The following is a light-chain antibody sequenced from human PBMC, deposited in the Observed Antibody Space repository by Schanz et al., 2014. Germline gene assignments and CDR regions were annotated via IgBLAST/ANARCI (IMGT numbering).Light chain of an antibody. CDR2: AAS. CDR3: QRYYSGRG. CDR1: QGISSY. V-gene: IGKV1-17*03. J-gene: IGKJ2*03. Sequence: DIQMTQSPSAMSASVGDRVTITCRASQGISSYLAWFQQKPGEVPKRLIYAASSLQSGVPSRFSGSGSGTEFTLTISSLQPEDFATYYCQRYYSGRGFGQGTKVEIK.